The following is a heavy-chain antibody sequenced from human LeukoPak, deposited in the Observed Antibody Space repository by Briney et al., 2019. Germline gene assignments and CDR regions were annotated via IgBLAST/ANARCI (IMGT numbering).Heavy chain of an antibody. J-gene: IGHJ5*02. V-gene: IGHV5-51*01. CDR2: IYPGDSDT. CDR3: ARDVGVLVYSKNWFDP. CDR1: GYSFTSHW. D-gene: IGHD2-8*01. Sequence: GESLKISCKGSGYSFTSHWIGWVRQMPGKGLEWMGMIYPGDSDTGYSPSFQGQVTISADKSISTAYLQWSSLKASDTAIYYCARDVGVLVYSKNWFDPWGQGTLVTVSS.